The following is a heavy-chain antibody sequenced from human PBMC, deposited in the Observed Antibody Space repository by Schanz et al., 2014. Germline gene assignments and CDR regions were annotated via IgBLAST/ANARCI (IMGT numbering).Heavy chain of an antibody. Sequence: EVQLVESGGGVVRLGGSLRLSCAASGFSFSRYSMNWVRQAPGKGLEWISYISSSSSTIYHADSVKGRFTISRDNAKNSLYLQMNSLRAEDTAVYYCVSVYDSSGYVSFNYWGRGTLVTVSS. J-gene: IGHJ4*02. CDR2: ISSSSSTI. V-gene: IGHV3-48*01. CDR1: GFSFSRYS. CDR3: VSVYDSSGYVSFNY. D-gene: IGHD3-22*01.